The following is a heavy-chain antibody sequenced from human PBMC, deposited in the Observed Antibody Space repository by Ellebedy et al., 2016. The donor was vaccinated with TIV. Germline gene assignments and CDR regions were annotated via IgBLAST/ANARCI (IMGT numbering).Heavy chain of an antibody. D-gene: IGHD5-24*01. CDR3: AKEDWLDGNNIGSYYFDY. CDR1: GFSFSSYG. Sequence: GESLKISCAASGFSFSSYGIDWVRQAPGKGLEWVAAISDDGSYKYYADSVKGRFTISRDNSKNTLYLQMNRLRTEDTAVYYCAKEDWLDGNNIGSYYFDYWGQGTLVTVSS. V-gene: IGHV3-30*18. J-gene: IGHJ4*02. CDR2: ISDDGSYK.